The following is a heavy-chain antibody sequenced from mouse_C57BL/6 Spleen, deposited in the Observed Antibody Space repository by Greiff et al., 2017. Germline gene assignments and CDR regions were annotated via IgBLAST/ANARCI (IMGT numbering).Heavy chain of an antibody. V-gene: IGHV1-80*01. J-gene: IGHJ3*01. Sequence: QVQLQQSGAELVKPGASVKISCKASGYAFSSYWMNWVKQRPGKGLAWIGQIYPGDGDTNYNGKFKGKATLTADKSSSTAYMQLSSLTSEDSAVYFCARGGNYKTWFAYWGQGTLVTVSA. CDR3: ARGGNYKTWFAY. CDR2: IYPGDGDT. D-gene: IGHD2-1*01. CDR1: GYAFSSYW.